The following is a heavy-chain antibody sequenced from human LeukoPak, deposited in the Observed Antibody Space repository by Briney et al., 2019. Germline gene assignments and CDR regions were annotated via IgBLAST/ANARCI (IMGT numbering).Heavy chain of an antibody. CDR2: IYYSGST. Sequence: SETLSLTCTVSGVSISSYYWTWIRQPPRKGLEWIGYIYYSGSTTHNPSRKGRVSISVNTTKRQFSLNLGSVTGTHTAVYYCAREDGYNLRVIDYWGQGALGTVSS. CDR1: GVSISSYY. D-gene: IGHD5-24*01. CDR3: AREDGYNLRVIDY. V-gene: IGHV4-59*01. J-gene: IGHJ4*02.